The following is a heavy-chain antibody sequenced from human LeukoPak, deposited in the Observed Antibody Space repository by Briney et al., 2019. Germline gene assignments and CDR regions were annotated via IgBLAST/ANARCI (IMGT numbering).Heavy chain of an antibody. V-gene: IGHV3-7*01. D-gene: IGHD2-21*01. CDR3: VRSMVVAEAGKSWFDP. Sequence: GGSLRLSCAASGFSFNKYWMNWVRQAPGKGLEWVATISQDGSQKYLADFVKGRFTISRDNGRNSLYLQMSSLRGDDTAIYYCVRSMVVAEAGKSWFDPWGQGTRVTVTS. J-gene: IGHJ5*01. CDR1: GFSFNKYW. CDR2: ISQDGSQK.